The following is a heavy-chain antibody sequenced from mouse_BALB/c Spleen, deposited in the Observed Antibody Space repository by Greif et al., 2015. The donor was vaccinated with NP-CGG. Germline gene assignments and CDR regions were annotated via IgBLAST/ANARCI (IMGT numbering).Heavy chain of an antibody. CDR2: ISYDGSN. J-gene: IGHJ2*01. V-gene: IGHV3-6*02. CDR3: ATILLPVDY. CDR1: GYSITSGYY. D-gene: IGHD2-1*01. Sequence: EVQLVESGPGLVKPSQSLSLTCSVTGYSITSGYYWNWIRQLPGNKLEWMGYISYDGSNNYNPSLKNRISITRDTSKNQFFLKLNSVTTEDTATYYCATILLPVDYWGQGTTLTVSS.